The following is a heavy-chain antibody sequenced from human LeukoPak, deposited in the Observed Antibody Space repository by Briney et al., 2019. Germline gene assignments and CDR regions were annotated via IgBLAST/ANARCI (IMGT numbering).Heavy chain of an antibody. D-gene: IGHD3/OR15-3a*01. V-gene: IGHV3-7*01. CDR2: IKQDGGER. CDR3: VRDGRPLDY. J-gene: IGHJ4*02. Sequence: GGSLRLSCAASGFTFSSYWMTWVRQPPGKGLEWVANIKQDGGERYYVDSVRGRFTISRDNSKNSLYLQMNSLRAEDTAVYYCVRDGRPLDYWGQGTLVIVS. CDR1: GFTFSSYW.